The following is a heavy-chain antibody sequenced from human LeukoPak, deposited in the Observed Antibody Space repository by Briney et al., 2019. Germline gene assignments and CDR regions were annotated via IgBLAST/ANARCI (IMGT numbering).Heavy chain of an antibody. Sequence: SETLSLTCAPYGGSFNDYYWSWIRQPPGKGLEWIGEVNHSGSANYNPSLKSRVTISVDTSKSEFSLKLSSVTAADTAVYYCARGYYDTDGYYYQYFDYWGQGTLVTVSS. V-gene: IGHV4-34*01. CDR1: GGSFNDYY. CDR2: VNHSGSA. J-gene: IGHJ4*02. D-gene: IGHD3-22*01. CDR3: ARGYYDTDGYYYQYFDY.